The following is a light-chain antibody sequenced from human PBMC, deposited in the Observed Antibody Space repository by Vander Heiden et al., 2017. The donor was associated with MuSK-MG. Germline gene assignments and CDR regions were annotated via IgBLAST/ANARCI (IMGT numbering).Light chain of an antibody. CDR2: EAT. CDR3: CSYVSWHSGV. CDR1: NADFTL. Sequence: QSALTQPASVSGSPGQSITISCTGTNADFTLVSWYQLYPGKAPKLLIYEATKRPSGVSTRFSGSRSGNTASLTISGLQADDEAEYYCCSYVSWHSGVFGGGTKVTVL. V-gene: IGLV2-23*01. J-gene: IGLJ3*02.